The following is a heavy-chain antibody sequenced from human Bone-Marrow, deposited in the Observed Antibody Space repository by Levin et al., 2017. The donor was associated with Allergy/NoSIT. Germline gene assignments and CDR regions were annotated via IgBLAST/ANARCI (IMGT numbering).Heavy chain of an antibody. D-gene: IGHD4-17*01. CDR1: GFNFRTFS. CDR3: ARDPADYGSYGYGMDV. CDR2: VSYDGSHK. V-gene: IGHV3-30*04. Sequence: GGSLRLSCAASGFNFRTFSMHWVRQAPGKGLEWVAVVSYDGSHKFHADSVKGRFTISRDNFRSTLYLQMNSLTPDDTATYYCARDPADYGSYGYGMDVWGQGTSVTVSS. J-gene: IGHJ6*02.